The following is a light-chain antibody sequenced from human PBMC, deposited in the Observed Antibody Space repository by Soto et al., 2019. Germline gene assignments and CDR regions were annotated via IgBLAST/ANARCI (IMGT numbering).Light chain of an antibody. V-gene: IGLV3-21*02. CDR1: NIGSKS. CDR3: AAWDDSLIR. Sequence: SYELTQPPSVSVAPGQTARITCGGNNIGSKSVHWYQQKPGQAPVLVVYDDSDRPSGIPERFSGSKSGTSASLAISGLRSEDEADYYCAAWDDSLIRFGGGTKLTVL. CDR2: DDS. J-gene: IGLJ2*01.